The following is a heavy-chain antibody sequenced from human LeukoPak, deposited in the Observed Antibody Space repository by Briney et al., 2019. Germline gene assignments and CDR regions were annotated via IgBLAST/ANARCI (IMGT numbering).Heavy chain of an antibody. J-gene: IGHJ6*03. V-gene: IGHV3-49*03. CDR2: IRSKAYGGTT. CDR3: TRDHRIFGAYYYYYMDV. Sequence: GGSLRLSCTASGFTFGDYAMSWFRQAPGKGLEWVGFIRSKAYGGTTEYAASVKGRFTISRDDSKSIAYLQMNSLKTEDTAVYYCTRDHRIFGAYYYYYMDVWGKGTTVTVSS. D-gene: IGHD3-3*01. CDR1: GFTFGDYA.